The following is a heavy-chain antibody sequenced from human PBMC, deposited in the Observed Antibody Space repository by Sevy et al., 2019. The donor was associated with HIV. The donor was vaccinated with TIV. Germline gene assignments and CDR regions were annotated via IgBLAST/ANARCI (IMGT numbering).Heavy chain of an antibody. CDR2: ITSSSDYI. CDR3: ARDRDGSGSSGGYGMDV. J-gene: IGHJ6*02. V-gene: IGHV3-21*01. D-gene: IGHD3-10*01. CDR1: GFTFSNYN. Sequence: GESLKISCAASGFTFSNYNMNWVRQAPGKGLEWVSSITSSSDYIYDADSVKGRFTISRDNAKNSLYLQVNSLRAEDTAVYYCARDRDGSGSSGGYGMDVWGQGTTVTVSS.